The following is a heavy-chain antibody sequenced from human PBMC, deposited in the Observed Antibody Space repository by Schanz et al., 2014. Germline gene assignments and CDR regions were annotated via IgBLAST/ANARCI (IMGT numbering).Heavy chain of an antibody. Sequence: QVQLQESGPGLVKPSQTLSLTCTVSGGSISSGGYYWSWIRQHPGKGLEWIGYISYSGTTYYNPSLKSRVTRSVSTSKTQFSLKLSFVNAEDTAVYYCARDALGPPRHWFDPWGQGPLVSVSP. V-gene: IGHV4-31*03. CDR3: ARDALGPPRHWFDP. J-gene: IGHJ5*02. D-gene: IGHD3-16*01. CDR1: GGSISSGGYY. CDR2: ISYSGTT.